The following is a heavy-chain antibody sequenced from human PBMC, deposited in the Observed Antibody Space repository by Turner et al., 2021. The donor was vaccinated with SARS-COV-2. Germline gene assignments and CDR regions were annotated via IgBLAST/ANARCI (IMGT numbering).Heavy chain of an antibody. CDR2: VHPYGTT. CDR3: ARGDDPRKSGVV. CDR1: GGSLSGYY. V-gene: IGHV4-34*01. D-gene: IGHD3-3*01. J-gene: IGHJ4*02. Sequence: QVQLQQWGAGPLKPSETLSLICAVNGGSLSGYYWPWIRQPPGKGLEWIGDVHPYGTTDYSPSLKSRDTMSVDTSKNQFSLRLNAVTAADTALYCGARGDDPRKSGVVWGQGTLVTVSS.